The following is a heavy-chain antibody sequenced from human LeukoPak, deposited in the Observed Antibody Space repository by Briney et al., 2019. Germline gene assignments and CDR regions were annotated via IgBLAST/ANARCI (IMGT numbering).Heavy chain of an antibody. V-gene: IGHV3-23*01. CDR3: AKRRSKNTGPFDF. CDR1: GFTISSDA. D-gene: IGHD4-11*01. CDR2: ISGSKT. Sequence: PGGSLRLSCAASGFTISSDAMTWVRQAPGKGLEWVSAISGSKTYYADSVKGRFTISRDDSKKTMYLQMNSLRAEDTAVYYCAKRRSKNTGPFDFWGQGILVTVSP. J-gene: IGHJ4*02.